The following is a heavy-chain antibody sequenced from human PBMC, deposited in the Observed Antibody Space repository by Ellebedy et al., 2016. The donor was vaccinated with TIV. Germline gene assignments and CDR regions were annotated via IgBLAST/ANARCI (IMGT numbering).Heavy chain of an antibody. CDR3: AREAIAGAAFDL. CDR1: GFSFSNFW. Sequence: GESLKISCAAWGFSFSNFWMSWVRQAPGKGLEWVSDISSRSSYTNYADSVKGRFTLSRDNAKNSLYLQMNSLTNDDTAVYYCAREAIAGAAFDLWGQGTLVTVSS. V-gene: IGHV3-11*06. D-gene: IGHD1-26*01. CDR2: ISSRSSYT. J-gene: IGHJ4*02.